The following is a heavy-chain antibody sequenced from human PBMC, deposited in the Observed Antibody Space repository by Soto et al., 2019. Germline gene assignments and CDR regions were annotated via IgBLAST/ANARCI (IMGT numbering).Heavy chain of an antibody. Sequence: ETLSLTCAVSGGSISSSNWWGWVRQPPGKGLEWVSLISATGGGTYYADSVKGRFTISRGNSDNTLYLQVHSLRAEDTAVYYCAKDRRAGGNSAFYFDFWGQGAQVTVSS. CDR3: AKDRRAGGNSAFYFDF. J-gene: IGHJ5*01. V-gene: IGHV3-23*01. D-gene: IGHD3-16*01. CDR1: GGSISSSN. CDR2: ISATGGGT.